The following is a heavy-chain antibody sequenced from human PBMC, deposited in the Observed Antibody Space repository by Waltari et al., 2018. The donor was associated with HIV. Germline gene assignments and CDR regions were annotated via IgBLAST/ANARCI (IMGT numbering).Heavy chain of an antibody. CDR1: GYTFTGYY. V-gene: IGHV1-2*02. Sequence: QVQLVQSGAEVKKPGASVKVSCTASGYTFTGYYMHWVRQAPGQGLEWMGWINPNSGGTNYAQKFQGRVTMTRDTSISTAYMELSRLRSDDTAVYYCARGGYYDSSGHDWYFDLWGRGTLVTVSS. CDR2: INPNSGGT. CDR3: ARGGYYDSSGHDWYFDL. D-gene: IGHD3-22*01. J-gene: IGHJ2*01.